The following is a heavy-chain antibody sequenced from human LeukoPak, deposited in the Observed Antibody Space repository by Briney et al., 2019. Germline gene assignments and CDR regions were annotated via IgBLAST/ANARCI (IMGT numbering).Heavy chain of an antibody. CDR2: VYTSGSP. CDR1: GGSGSYF. J-gene: IGHJ4*02. Sequence: SETLSLTCSVSGGSGSYFWSWIRQPAGKGLEWIGRVYTSGSPNYNPSLKSRVTISFDTSKNQFSLNLTSVTAADTAVYYCARGNYFDSSHPLSYGGQGTLVTVSS. CDR3: ARGNYFDSSHPLSY. D-gene: IGHD3-22*01. V-gene: IGHV4-61*02.